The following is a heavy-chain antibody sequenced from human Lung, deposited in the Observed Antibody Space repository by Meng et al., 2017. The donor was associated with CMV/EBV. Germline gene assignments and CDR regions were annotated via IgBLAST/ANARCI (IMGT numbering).Heavy chain of an antibody. D-gene: IGHD3-22*01. CDR1: GFTFRNYY. Sequence: SGFTFRNYYMNWVRQAQGKGLEGVTSISSSSDSLDYADSLKGRFTISRDNAKNSLYLQMNSLRAEDTAVYYCARDWGYFDSNTHDYWGQGTLVTVSS. V-gene: IGHV3-21*06. J-gene: IGHJ4*02. CDR3: ARDWGYFDSNTHDY. CDR2: ISSSSDSL.